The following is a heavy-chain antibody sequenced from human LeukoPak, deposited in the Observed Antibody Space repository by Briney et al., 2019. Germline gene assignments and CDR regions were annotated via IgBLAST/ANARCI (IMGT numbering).Heavy chain of an antibody. Sequence: GGSLRLSCAASGFTFDDYAMHWVRQAPGKGLEWVSGISWNSGSIGYADSVKGRFTISRDNAKNSLYLQMNSLRAEDTALYYCVREGLECSGSSCQRAAFDYWGQGTLVTVSS. J-gene: IGHJ4*02. CDR1: GFTFDDYA. CDR3: VREGLECSGSSCQRAAFDY. CDR2: ISWNSGSI. D-gene: IGHD2-2*01. V-gene: IGHV3-9*01.